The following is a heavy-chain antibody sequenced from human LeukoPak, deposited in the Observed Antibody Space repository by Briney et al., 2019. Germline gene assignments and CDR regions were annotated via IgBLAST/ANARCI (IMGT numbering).Heavy chain of an antibody. CDR2: INQDASDK. V-gene: IGHV3-7*01. D-gene: IGHD1-14*01. CDR3: ARMRRVGKEDAFDI. J-gene: IGHJ3*02. CDR1: RFSFSHYW. Sequence: GGSLRLSCAASRFSFSHYWMTWVRQAPGKGVEWVANINQDASDKHYADSVKGRFTISRDNAKNSLYLQMNSLRAEDTAVYYCARMRRVGKEDAFDIWGQGTMVTVSS.